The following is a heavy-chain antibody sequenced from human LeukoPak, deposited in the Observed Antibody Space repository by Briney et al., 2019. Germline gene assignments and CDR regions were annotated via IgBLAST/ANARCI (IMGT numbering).Heavy chain of an antibody. CDR1: GYTFTGYY. CDR2: INPNSGGT. V-gene: IGHV1-2*02. D-gene: IGHD1-26*01. Sequence: ASVKVSCKTSGYTFTGYYMHWVRQAPGQGLEWMGWINPNSGGTNYAQKFQGRVTMTRDTSISTAYMELSRLRSDDTAVYYCARDMSGHQAFDIWGQGTMVTVSS. CDR3: ARDMSGHQAFDI. J-gene: IGHJ3*02.